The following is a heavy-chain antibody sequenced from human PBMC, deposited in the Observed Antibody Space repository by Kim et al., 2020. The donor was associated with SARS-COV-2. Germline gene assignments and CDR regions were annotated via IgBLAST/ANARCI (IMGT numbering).Heavy chain of an antibody. V-gene: IGHV4-34*01. CDR2: INHSGST. D-gene: IGHD2-21*01. CDR1: GGSFSGYY. J-gene: IGHJ4*02. Sequence: SETLSLTCAVYGGSFSGYYWSWIRQPPGKGLEWIGEINHSGSTNYNPSLKSRVTISVDTSKNQFSLKLSSVTAADTAVYYCARLPGLRWRWLQDFDYWGQGTLVTVSS. CDR3: ARLPGLRWRWLQDFDY.